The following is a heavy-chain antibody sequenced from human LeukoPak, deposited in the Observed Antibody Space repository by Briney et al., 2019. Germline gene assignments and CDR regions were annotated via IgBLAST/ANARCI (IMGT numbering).Heavy chain of an antibody. CDR3: ARLDCSRTSCYFDY. CDR2: VNSDRSST. CDR1: GFTFSSYW. J-gene: IGHJ4*02. V-gene: IGHV3-74*01. Sequence: SGGSLRLSCAASGFTFSSYWMHWARQTPGRGLVWVSHVNSDRSSTSYADSVKGRFTISRDNAKNTLYLQINSLRAEDTAVYYCARLDCSRTSCYFDYWGQGTLVTVSS. D-gene: IGHD2-2*01.